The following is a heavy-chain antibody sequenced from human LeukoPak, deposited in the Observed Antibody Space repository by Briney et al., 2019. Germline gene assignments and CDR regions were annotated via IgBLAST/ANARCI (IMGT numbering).Heavy chain of an antibody. CDR1: GGSISSSSYY. D-gene: IGHD3-9*01. CDR2: IYYSGST. V-gene: IGHV4-39*07. Sequence: SETLSLTCTVSGGSISSSSYYWGWIRQPPGKGLEWIGSIYYSGSTYYNPSLKSRVTISVDTSKNQFSLKLSSVTAADTAVYYCARGVDWGYFDYWGQGTLVTVSS. J-gene: IGHJ4*02. CDR3: ARGVDWGYFDY.